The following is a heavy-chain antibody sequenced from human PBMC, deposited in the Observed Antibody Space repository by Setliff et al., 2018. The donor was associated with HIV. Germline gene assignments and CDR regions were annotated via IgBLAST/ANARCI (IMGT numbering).Heavy chain of an antibody. J-gene: IGHJ2*01. D-gene: IGHD5-12*01. CDR2: IYYSGTT. V-gene: IGHV4-30-4*01. CDR1: GGSINSGNNY. Sequence: SETLSLTCTVSGGSINSGNNYWSWIRQHPGKGLEWIGFIYYSGTTYYNPSLKSRVTISVDTSKNHFSLYLNSVTAADTAVYYCARHVSPEYSDYAHWYFDLWGRGTLVTVSS. CDR3: ARHVSPEYSDYAHWYFDL.